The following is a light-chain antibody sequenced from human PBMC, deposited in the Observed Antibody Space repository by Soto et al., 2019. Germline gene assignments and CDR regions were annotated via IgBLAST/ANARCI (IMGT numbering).Light chain of an antibody. V-gene: IGKV3-20*01. CDR2: GAS. CDR1: QSVSSSD. CDR3: QRHGAT. Sequence: EVVLTQSPGTLSLSPGDRATVFCRASQSVSSSDLAWYQQEPGQAPRRLIYGASRRAAAITDRFSASGSGTDFTLSSSRLEPEDSGEYYCQRHGATFGQGTKVEMK. J-gene: IGKJ1*01.